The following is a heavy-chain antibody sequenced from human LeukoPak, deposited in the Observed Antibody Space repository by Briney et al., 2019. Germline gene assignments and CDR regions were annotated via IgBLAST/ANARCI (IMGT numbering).Heavy chain of an antibody. D-gene: IGHD3-10*01. CDR3: ARGFGDWGLSWFDP. J-gene: IGHJ5*02. Sequence: PSETLSLTCTVSGGSISSYYWSWIRQPPGKGLEWIGCIYYSGSTNYKPSLKSRVTISVDTSKNQFSLKLTSVTAADTAVYYCARGFGDWGLSWFDPWGQGTLVTVSS. CDR2: IYYSGST. CDR1: GGSISSYY. V-gene: IGHV4-59*01.